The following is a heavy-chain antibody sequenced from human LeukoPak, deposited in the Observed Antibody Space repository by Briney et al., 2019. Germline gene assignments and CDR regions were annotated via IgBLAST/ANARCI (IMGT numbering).Heavy chain of an antibody. CDR2: ISWNSGSI. J-gene: IGHJ4*02. Sequence: GGSLRLSCAASGFTFDDYAMHWVRQAPGKGLEWVSGISWNSGSIGYADSVKGRFTISRDNAKNSLYLQMNSLRAEDTAVYYCASLPSYSNTYYFDYWGQGTLVTVSS. D-gene: IGHD2-15*01. CDR3: ASLPSYSNTYYFDY. CDR1: GFTFDDYA. V-gene: IGHV3-9*01.